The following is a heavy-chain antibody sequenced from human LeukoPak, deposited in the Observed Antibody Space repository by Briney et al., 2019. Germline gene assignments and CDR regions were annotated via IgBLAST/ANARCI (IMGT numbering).Heavy chain of an antibody. D-gene: IGHD6-13*01. CDR2: IYPGDSDT. CDR1: GYSFTSFW. J-gene: IGHJ4*02. CDR3: ARGDSSSSDY. Sequence: GESLKISCKGSGYSFTSFWIAWVRQMPGKGLECMGTIYPGDSDTRYSPSFQGQVTISADKSISTAYLQWSSLKASDTAMYYCARGDSSSSDYWGQGTLVTVSS. V-gene: IGHV5-51*01.